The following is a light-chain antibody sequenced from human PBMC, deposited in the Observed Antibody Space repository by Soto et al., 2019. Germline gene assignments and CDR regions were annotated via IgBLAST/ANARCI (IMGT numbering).Light chain of an antibody. CDR3: QQYENLPT. Sequence: DIQMTQSQACMSASVWERVTITCQASQNINNYLNWYQQKPGRAPKLLIYDASNLEAGVPSRFRGSGSGTDFTFTISRLQPEDIATYYCQQYENLPTFGQGTRLEIK. CDR1: QNINNY. V-gene: IGKV1-33*01. CDR2: DAS. J-gene: IGKJ5*01.